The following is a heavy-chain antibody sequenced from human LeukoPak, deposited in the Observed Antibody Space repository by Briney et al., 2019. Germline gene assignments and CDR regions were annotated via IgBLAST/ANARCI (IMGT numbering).Heavy chain of an antibody. CDR3: ARAYSSSWYHYYGMDV. Sequence: GGSLRLSCAASGFTFSSYAMHWVRQAPGKGLEWVAIISYDGSNKYYADSVKGRFTISRDYSKNTLYLQMNSLRAEDTAVYYCARAYSSSWYHYYGMDVWGQGTTVTVSS. V-gene: IGHV3-30-3*01. CDR2: ISYDGSNK. D-gene: IGHD6-13*01. J-gene: IGHJ6*02. CDR1: GFTFSSYA.